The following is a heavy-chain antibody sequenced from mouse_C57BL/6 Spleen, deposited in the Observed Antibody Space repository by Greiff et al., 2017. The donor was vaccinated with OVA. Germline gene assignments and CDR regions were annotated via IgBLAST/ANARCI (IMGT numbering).Heavy chain of an antibody. CDR2: IDPSDSYT. CDR3: ARVLFFGSYEGWFAY. D-gene: IGHD2-3*01. Sequence: QVQLQQPGAELVMPGASVKLSCKASGYTFTSYWMHWVKQRPGQGLEWIGEIDPSDSYTNYNQKFKGKSTLTVDKSSSTAYMQLSSLTSEDSAVYYCARVLFFGSYEGWFAYWGQGTLVTVSA. CDR1: GYTFTSYW. J-gene: IGHJ3*01. V-gene: IGHV1-69*01.